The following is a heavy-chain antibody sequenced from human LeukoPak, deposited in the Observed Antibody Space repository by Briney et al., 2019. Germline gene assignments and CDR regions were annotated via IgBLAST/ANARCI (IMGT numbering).Heavy chain of an antibody. D-gene: IGHD3/OR15-3a*01. CDR3: ATVGSGATALDSFDY. CDR1: GFTFSTYS. CDR2: ISSGGGNP. J-gene: IGHJ4*02. V-gene: IGHV3-21*06. Sequence: GGSLRLSCAVSGFTFSTYSMNWVRQAPGKGLEWVSIISSGGGNPYYGDSVKGRFTISRDNAKNFLYLQMNSLRVEDTAVYYCATVGSGATALDSFDYWGQGTLVTVYS.